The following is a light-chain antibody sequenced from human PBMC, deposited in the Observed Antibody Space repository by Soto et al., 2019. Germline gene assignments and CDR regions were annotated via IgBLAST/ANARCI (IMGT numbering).Light chain of an antibody. CDR3: QQSYSTPYT. V-gene: IGKV1-39*01. CDR2: AAS. Sequence: DIQMTQSPSSLSASVGDRVTITCRASQSISSNLNWYQQRPGKAPKLLIYAASSLQGGVPSRFSGSGSGTDFTLTISSLQPEDFATYYCQQSYSTPYTFGQGTKVDIK. J-gene: IGKJ2*01. CDR1: QSISSN.